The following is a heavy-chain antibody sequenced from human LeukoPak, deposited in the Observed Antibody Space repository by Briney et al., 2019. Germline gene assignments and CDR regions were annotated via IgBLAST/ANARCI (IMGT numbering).Heavy chain of an antibody. CDR2: IYYNGST. D-gene: IGHD5-24*01. J-gene: IGHJ3*02. Sequence: SETLSLTCTVSGGSISSYYWSWIRQPPGKGLEWIGYIYYNGSTTYNPSLKSRVTISVDTSKNQFSLKLSSVTAADPAVYYCARDRGRWLHRDAFDIWGQGTMVTVSS. CDR1: GGSISSYY. CDR3: ARDRGRWLHRDAFDI. V-gene: IGHV4-59*01.